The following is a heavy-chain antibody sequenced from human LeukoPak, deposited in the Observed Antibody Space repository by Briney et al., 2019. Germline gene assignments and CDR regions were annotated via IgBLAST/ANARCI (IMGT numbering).Heavy chain of an antibody. CDR3: ARGWSSGSCHLDY. CDR2: INHSGST. J-gene: IGHJ4*02. V-gene: IGHV4-34*01. CDR1: GGSFSGYY. Sequence: SETLSLTCGVYGGSFSGYYWTWIRQPPGKGQEWIGEINHSGSTNYSPSLKSRVTISVDTSKNQFSLKMYSVTAADAAVYFCARGWSSGSCHLDYWGQGTLVTVSS. D-gene: IGHD2-15*01.